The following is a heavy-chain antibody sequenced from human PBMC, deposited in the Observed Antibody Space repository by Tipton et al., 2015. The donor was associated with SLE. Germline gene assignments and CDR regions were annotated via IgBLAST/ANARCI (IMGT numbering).Heavy chain of an antibody. J-gene: IGHJ3*02. V-gene: IGHV4-59*11. CDR1: GGSISSHY. Sequence: TLSLTCTVSGGSISSHYWSWIRQPPGKGLEWIGYIYYSGSTNYNPSLKSRVTISVDTSKNQFSLKLSSVTAADTAVYYCARDRDTMIVVVIGNAFDIWGQGTMVTVSS. CDR2: IYYSGST. CDR3: ARDRDTMIVVVIGNAFDI. D-gene: IGHD3-22*01.